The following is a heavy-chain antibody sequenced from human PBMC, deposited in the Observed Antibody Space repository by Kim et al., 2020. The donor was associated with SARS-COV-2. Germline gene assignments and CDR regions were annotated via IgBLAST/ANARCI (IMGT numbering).Heavy chain of an antibody. CDR3: ARHDWFDP. Sequence: GGSLRLSCAASGFTVSADHMSWVRQAPGKGLEWVSLLFSDSRTLYADSVKGRFTISRDDSRNTVYLEMNSLRPADTAAYYCARHDWFDPWGHGTQVTVSS. CDR2: LFSDSRT. J-gene: IGHJ5*02. CDR1: GFTVSADH. V-gene: IGHV3-53*01.